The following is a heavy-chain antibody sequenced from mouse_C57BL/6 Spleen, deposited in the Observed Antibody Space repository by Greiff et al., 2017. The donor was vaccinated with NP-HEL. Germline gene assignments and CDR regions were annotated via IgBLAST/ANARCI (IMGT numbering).Heavy chain of an antibody. CDR2: IWWDDDK. V-gene: IGHV8-8*01. CDR1: GFSLTTFGMG. Sequence: QVTLKESGPGILQPSPTLSLTCSFSGFSLTTFGMGVGWIRQPSGKGLEWLAHIWWDDDKYYNPVMKSRLTISEDTSNTPLFLMIATAATDDAAIYYCARIDGRFPFADWGQGTLVTVSA. J-gene: IGHJ3*01. CDR3: ARIDGRFPFAD. D-gene: IGHD4-1*01.